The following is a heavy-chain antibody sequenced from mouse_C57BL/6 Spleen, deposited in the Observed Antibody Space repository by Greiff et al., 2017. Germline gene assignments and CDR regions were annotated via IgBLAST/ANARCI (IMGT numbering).Heavy chain of an antibody. Sequence: QVQLKQSGAELVRPGASVKLSCKASGYTFTDYYINWVKQRPGQGLEWIARIYPGSGNTYYNEKFKGKATLTAEKSSSTAYMQLSSLTSEDSAVYFCARFPVTTDCYAMDYWGQGTSVTVSS. CDR3: ARFPVTTDCYAMDY. J-gene: IGHJ4*01. V-gene: IGHV1-76*01. CDR1: GYTFTDYY. CDR2: IYPGSGNT. D-gene: IGHD1-1*01.